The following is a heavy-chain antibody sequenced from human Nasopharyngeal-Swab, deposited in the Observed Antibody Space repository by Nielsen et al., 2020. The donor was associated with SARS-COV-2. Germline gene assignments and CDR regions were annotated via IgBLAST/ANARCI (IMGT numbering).Heavy chain of an antibody. CDR1: GGSISSSSYY. D-gene: IGHD3-22*01. CDR2: IYYSGST. Sequence: SETLSLTCTVSGGSISSSSYYWGWIRKPPGKGLEWIGSIYYSGSTYYNPSLKSRVTISVDTSKNQFSLKLSSVTAADTAVYYCARDFAMYYYDSSGYYYWGQGTLVTVSS. J-gene: IGHJ4*02. CDR3: ARDFAMYYYDSSGYYY. V-gene: IGHV4-39*07.